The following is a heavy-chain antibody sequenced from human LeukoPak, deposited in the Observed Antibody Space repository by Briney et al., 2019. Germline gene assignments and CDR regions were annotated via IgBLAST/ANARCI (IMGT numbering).Heavy chain of an antibody. Sequence: PGGSLRLSCAASGFTFSNYAMTWVRQAQGTGLQWVSAISSSSSYIYYADSVKGRFTISRDNAKNSLYLQMNSLRAEDTAVYYCARAPYCSSTSCYSAYYYGMDVWGQGTTVTVSS. V-gene: IGHV3-21*01. CDR2: ISSSSSYI. D-gene: IGHD2-2*02. CDR3: ARAPYCSSTSCYSAYYYGMDV. CDR1: GFTFSNYA. J-gene: IGHJ6*02.